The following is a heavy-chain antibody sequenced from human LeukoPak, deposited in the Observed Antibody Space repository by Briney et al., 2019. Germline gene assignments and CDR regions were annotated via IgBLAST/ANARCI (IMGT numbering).Heavy chain of an antibody. CDR1: GFTFSSYA. J-gene: IGHJ4*02. D-gene: IGHD3-16*01. V-gene: IGHV3-23*01. CDR2: ISGSGGST. CDR3: ASKTSFSMWGPGYFDS. Sequence: GGSLRLSCAASGFTFSSYAMSWVRQAPGKGLEWVSAISGSGGSTYYADSVRGRFTISRDSSTDTLFLQMNSLRHEDTAVYYCASKTSFSMWGPGYFDSWGQGTLVTVSS.